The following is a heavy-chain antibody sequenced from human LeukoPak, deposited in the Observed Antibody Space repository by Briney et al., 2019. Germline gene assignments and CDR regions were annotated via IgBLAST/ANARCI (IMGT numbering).Heavy chain of an antibody. CDR3: VRVKGSYFDY. CDR2: ISSSGSAI. Sequence: GGSLRLSCAASGFPLRSYSINWVRQAPWKGLEWVSYISSSGSAIYYVDSVKGRFTVSRDNAKNSLFLQMNSPRAEDTAVYYCVRVKGSYFDYWGQGALVTVSS. CDR1: GFPLRSYS. D-gene: IGHD2-15*01. J-gene: IGHJ4*02. V-gene: IGHV3-48*01.